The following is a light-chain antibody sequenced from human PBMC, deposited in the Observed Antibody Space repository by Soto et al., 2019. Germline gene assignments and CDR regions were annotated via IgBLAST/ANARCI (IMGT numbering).Light chain of an antibody. CDR1: QTISSW. Sequence: DIQMTQSPSTLSASVGDRVTITCRASQTISSWLAWYQQKPGKAPKLLIYQASNLQSGVPSRFSGSGSGTEFSLTISSLQPDDFATYYCQHYNSYPWAFGQGTKVDIK. CDR3: QHYNSYPWA. CDR2: QAS. J-gene: IGKJ1*01. V-gene: IGKV1-5*03.